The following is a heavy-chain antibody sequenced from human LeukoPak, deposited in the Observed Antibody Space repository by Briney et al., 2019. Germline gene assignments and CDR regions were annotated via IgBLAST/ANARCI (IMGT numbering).Heavy chain of an antibody. CDR1: GFTFSSYA. J-gene: IGHJ4*02. Sequence: PTGGSLRLSCAASGFTFSSYAMSWVRQAPGKGLEWVSAISGSGGSTYYADSVKGRFTISRDNSKNTLYLQMNSLRAEDTAVYYCAKRRSSGSYYRNWGQGTLVTVSS. CDR2: ISGSGGST. D-gene: IGHD3-10*01. CDR3: AKRRSSGSYYRN. V-gene: IGHV3-23*01.